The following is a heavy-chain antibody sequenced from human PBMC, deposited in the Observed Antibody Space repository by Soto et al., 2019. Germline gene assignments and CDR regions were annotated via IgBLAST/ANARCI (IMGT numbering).Heavy chain of an antibody. CDR3: ARVSYGDLGGY. J-gene: IGHJ4*02. V-gene: IGHV1-3*01. D-gene: IGHD4-17*01. Sequence: VRLEQSGAEVKKPGASVRLSCKTSGFTFSEYGLHWVRQAPGQSFEWMGWINAGDGDTKYSQVFQGRVTISSDTSTRTIVMDVTNLNLEDPAVYFCARVSYGDLGGYWGQGTLVTVSS. CDR1: GFTFSEYG. CDR2: INAGDGDT.